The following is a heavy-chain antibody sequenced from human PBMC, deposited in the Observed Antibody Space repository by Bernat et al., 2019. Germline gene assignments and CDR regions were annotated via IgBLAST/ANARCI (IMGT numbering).Heavy chain of an antibody. D-gene: IGHD6-19*01. CDR2: INPNSGGT. J-gene: IGHJ6*02. Sequence: QVQLVQSGAEVKKPGASVKVSCKASGYTFTGYYMHWVRQAPGQGLEWMGWINPNSGGTNYAQKYEGWVTMTRDTSISTAYMELSRLRSDDTAVYYCAGEEGIAVAGIFNYYYGMDVWGQGTTVTVSS. CDR1: GYTFTGYY. V-gene: IGHV1-2*04. CDR3: AGEEGIAVAGIFNYYYGMDV.